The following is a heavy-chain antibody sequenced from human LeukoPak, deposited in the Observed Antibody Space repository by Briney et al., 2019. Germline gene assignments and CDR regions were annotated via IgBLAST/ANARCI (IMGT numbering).Heavy chain of an antibody. CDR3: ATTFGPVVTATSGISDP. Sequence: GASVKVSCKVSGYTLTELSRHWVRQAPGKELEWMGGFDPEDGETIYAQKFQGRVTMTEDTSTDTAYMELSRLRSEETAVYYCATTFGPVVTATSGISDPWGQGTLVTVSS. D-gene: IGHD2-21*02. V-gene: IGHV1-24*01. CDR1: GYTLTELS. CDR2: FDPEDGET. J-gene: IGHJ5*02.